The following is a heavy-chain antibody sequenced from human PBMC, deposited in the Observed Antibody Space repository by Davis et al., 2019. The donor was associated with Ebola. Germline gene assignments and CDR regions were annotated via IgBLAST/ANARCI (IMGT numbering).Heavy chain of an antibody. Sequence: HTGGSLRLSCAASGFTFSSYWMHWVRQPPGKGLVWVSRINSDGSSTSYADSVKGRFTISRDNAKNTLYLQKNSLRVEDTAVYYCAREMATTNDAFDIWGQGTMVSVSS. J-gene: IGHJ3*02. CDR2: INSDGSST. V-gene: IGHV3-74*01. CDR3: AREMATTNDAFDI. D-gene: IGHD5-24*01. CDR1: GFTFSSYW.